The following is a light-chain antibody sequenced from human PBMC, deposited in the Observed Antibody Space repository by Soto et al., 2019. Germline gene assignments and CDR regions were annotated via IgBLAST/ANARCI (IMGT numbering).Light chain of an antibody. J-gene: IGKJ1*01. Sequence: EIVMTQSPATLSVSPGERATLSCRASQSVSSNLAWYQQKPGQAPRLLIYGASTRATGIPARFSGSGSGTEFTLTISSLQSEDFALYSCQQYNNWPPRGTFGQGTKVEIK. CDR3: QQYNNWPPRGT. V-gene: IGKV3-15*01. CDR2: GAS. CDR1: QSVSSN.